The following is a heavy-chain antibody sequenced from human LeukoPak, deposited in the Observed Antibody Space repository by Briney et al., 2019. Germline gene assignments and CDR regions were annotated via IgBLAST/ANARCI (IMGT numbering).Heavy chain of an antibody. CDR3: HYSGSGSQYYTYYMDV. CDR2: IYYSGST. CDR1: GGSISSSSYY. J-gene: IGHJ6*03. V-gene: IGHV4-39*07. D-gene: IGHD3-10*01. Sequence: SETLSLTCTVSGGSISSSSYYWGWIRQPPGKGLEWIGSIYYSGSTYYNPSLESRVTISLDTSKKQFSLRLSSVTAADTAEYYCHYSGSGSQYYTYYMDVWGKGTTVTISS.